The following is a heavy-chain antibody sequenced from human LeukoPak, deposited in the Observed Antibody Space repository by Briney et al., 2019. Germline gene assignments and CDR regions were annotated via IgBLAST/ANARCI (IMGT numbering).Heavy chain of an antibody. V-gene: IGHV4-39*07. CDR3: ANFPSGNFFRVFDV. CDR2: IYHSGST. CDR1: GGSISSSNYY. Sequence: PSETLSLTCTVSGGSISSSNYYWGWIRQPPGKGLEWIGSIYHSGSTYYNPSLKSRVTISVDTSKNQFSLKLSSVTAADTAVYYCANFPSGNFFRVFDVWGQGTTVTVSS. J-gene: IGHJ3*01. D-gene: IGHD3-22*01.